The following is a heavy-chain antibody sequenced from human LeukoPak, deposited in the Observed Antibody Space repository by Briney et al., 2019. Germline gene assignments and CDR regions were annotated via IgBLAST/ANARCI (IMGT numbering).Heavy chain of an antibody. D-gene: IGHD3-22*01. CDR1: GGSISSDY. V-gene: IGHV4-59*01. CDR3: ARGKYYYDGP. J-gene: IGHJ5*02. CDR2: IYYSGST. Sequence: SETLSLTCTVSGGSISSDYWSWIRQPPGKGLEWIGYIYYSGSTSYNPSLKSRATISVDTSKKQFSLRLSSVTAADTAVYYCARGKYYYDGPWGQGTLVTVSS.